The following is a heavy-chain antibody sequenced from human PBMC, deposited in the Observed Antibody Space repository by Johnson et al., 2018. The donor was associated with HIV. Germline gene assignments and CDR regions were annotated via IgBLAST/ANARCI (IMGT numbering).Heavy chain of an antibody. J-gene: IGHJ3*02. Sequence: QVQVVESGGGVVQPGRSLRLSCAASIFTFSTFGMHWVRQAPGNGLEWVAGISYEGSDKYYADSVKGRFTISRDNSKNTLYLQMNSLRAEDTAVYYCARDGEWELEDAFDIWGQGTMVTVSS. CDR1: IFTFSTFG. D-gene: IGHD1-26*01. CDR2: ISYEGSDK. CDR3: ARDGEWELEDAFDI. V-gene: IGHV3-30*03.